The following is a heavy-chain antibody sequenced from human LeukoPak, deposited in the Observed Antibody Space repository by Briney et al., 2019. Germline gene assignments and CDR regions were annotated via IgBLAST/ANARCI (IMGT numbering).Heavy chain of an antibody. J-gene: IGHJ4*02. CDR2: INPNSGGT. CDR1: GYAFTSYD. Sequence: ASVKVSCKASGYAFTSYDINWVRQAPGQGLEWMGWINPNSGGTNYAQKFQGRVTMTRDTSISTAYMELSRLRSDDTAVYCCARPPTGPNPIDYWGQGTLVTVSS. V-gene: IGHV1-2*02. CDR3: ARPPTGPNPIDY. D-gene: IGHD1-1*01.